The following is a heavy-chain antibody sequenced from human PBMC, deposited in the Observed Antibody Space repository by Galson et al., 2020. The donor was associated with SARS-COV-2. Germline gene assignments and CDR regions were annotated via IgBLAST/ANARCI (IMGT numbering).Heavy chain of an antibody. J-gene: IGHJ6*02. V-gene: IGHV1-18*01. CDR2: NT. Sequence: NTNYAENFQGRVTMTSDTSTGTAYMELRNLRSDDTAVYYCVRDHTTAPDRMDVWGQGTTVTVSS. CDR3: VRDHTTAPDRMDV. D-gene: IGHD6-13*01.